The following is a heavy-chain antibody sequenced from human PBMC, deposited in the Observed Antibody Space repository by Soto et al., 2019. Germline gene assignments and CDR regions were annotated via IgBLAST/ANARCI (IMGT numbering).Heavy chain of an antibody. Sequence: GGSLRLSCAASGFTFSSYSMNWVRQAPGKGLEWVSSISSSSSYIYYADSVKGRFTISRDNAKNSLYSQMNSLRAEDTAVYYCARGDSDFWSGYYNPLFDYWGQGTLVTVSS. J-gene: IGHJ4*02. CDR3: ARGDSDFWSGYYNPLFDY. D-gene: IGHD3-3*01. CDR1: GFTFSSYS. CDR2: ISSSSSYI. V-gene: IGHV3-21*01.